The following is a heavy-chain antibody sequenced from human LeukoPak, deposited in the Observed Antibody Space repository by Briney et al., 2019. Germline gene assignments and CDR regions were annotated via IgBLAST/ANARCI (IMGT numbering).Heavy chain of an antibody. CDR3: ARHASPDSSGYHWFDP. J-gene: IGHJ5*01. V-gene: IGHV4-59*08. Sequence: SETLSLTCTVSGGSISSYYWSWIRQPPGKGLGWIGYIYYSGSTNYNPSLKSRVTISVDTSKNQFSLKLSSVTAADTAVYYCARHASPDSSGYHWFDPWGQGTLVTVSS. CDR2: IYYSGST. CDR1: GGSISSYY. D-gene: IGHD3-22*01.